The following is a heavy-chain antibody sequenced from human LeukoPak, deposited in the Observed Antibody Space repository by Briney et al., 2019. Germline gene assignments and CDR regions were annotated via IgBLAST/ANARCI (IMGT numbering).Heavy chain of an antibody. V-gene: IGHV5-51*01. CDR2: IYPGDSDT. CDR3: ARRNQLVRGVIRGLGAFDI. CDR1: GYSFTSYW. D-gene: IGHD3-10*01. Sequence: GESLKISCKGSGYSFTSYWIGWVRQMPGKGLEWMGIIYPGDSDTRYSPSFQGQVTISADKSISTAYLQWSSLKASDTAMYYCARRNQLVRGVIRGLGAFDIWGQGTMVTVSS. J-gene: IGHJ3*02.